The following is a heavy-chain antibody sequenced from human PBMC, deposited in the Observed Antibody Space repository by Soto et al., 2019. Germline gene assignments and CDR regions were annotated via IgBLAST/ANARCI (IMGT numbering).Heavy chain of an antibody. Sequence: QVQLVESGGGVVQPGRSLRLSCAASEFNFKNYAMHWVRQAPGKGLEWVTLISEDGSKKYFAESVKGRFTVSRDNSKNTVFLQMNSLKTEDTAVYYCVKSAYPATVTLYYFDYWGQGTLVTVSS. D-gene: IGHD4-17*01. CDR2: ISEDGSKK. CDR3: VKSAYPATVTLYYFDY. J-gene: IGHJ4*02. V-gene: IGHV3-30*18. CDR1: EFNFKNYA.